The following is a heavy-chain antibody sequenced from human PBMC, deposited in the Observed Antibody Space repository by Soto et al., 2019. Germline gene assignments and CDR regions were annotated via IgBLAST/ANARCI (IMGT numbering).Heavy chain of an antibody. CDR3: AKGKVAGTDCYFDY. J-gene: IGHJ4*02. V-gene: IGHV3-9*01. D-gene: IGHD6-19*01. CDR1: GVTFADYA. Sequence: EVQLVESGGGLVQPCRSLTLSCAASGVTFADYAMHWHRQATGKGLEWVSGISWNSGSIGYADSVKRRFTISRDNAKNSLYLQMNSLRAEDTALYYCAKGKVAGTDCYFDYWGQGTLVTFSS. CDR2: ISWNSGSI.